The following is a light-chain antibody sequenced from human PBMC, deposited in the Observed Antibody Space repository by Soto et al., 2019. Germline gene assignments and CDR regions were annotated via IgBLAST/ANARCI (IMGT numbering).Light chain of an antibody. CDR3: CSYAGNYTHV. CDR2: DVS. J-gene: IGLJ1*01. Sequence: QSALTQPRSVSGSPGQSVTISCTGTSSDVGGYNYVSWYQQHPGKAPKLMIYDVSKRPSGVTDRFSGSKSGNTASLTISGLLAEYEADYYCCSYAGNYTHVFGTGTKLTVL. V-gene: IGLV2-11*01. CDR1: SSDVGGYNY.